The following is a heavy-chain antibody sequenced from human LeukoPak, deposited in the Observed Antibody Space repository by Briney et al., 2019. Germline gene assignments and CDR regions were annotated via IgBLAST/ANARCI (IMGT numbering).Heavy chain of an antibody. CDR1: GFTFSSYG. Sequence: GGSLRLSCAASGFTFSSYGMHWVRQAPGKGLEWVAVIWYDGSNKYYADSVKGRFTISRDNSKNTLYLQMNSLRAEDTAAYYCARGPHRITGTTESLDYWGQGTLVTVSS. CDR3: ARGPHRITGTTESLDY. CDR2: IWYDGSNK. D-gene: IGHD1-7*01. J-gene: IGHJ4*02. V-gene: IGHV3-33*01.